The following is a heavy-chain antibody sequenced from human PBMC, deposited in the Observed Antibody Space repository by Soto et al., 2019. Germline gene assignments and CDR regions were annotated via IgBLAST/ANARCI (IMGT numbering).Heavy chain of an antibody. V-gene: IGHV3-21*02. CDR2: ISGGGEYV. CDR1: GFTFSNYG. D-gene: IGHD6-13*01. J-gene: IGHJ6*02. CDR3: ATDGAAGAAMGV. Sequence: EMKLVESGGGLVKPGGSLRLSCAASGFTFSNYGMNWARQSPGKGLEWVSSISGGGEYVGYADSLKGRLTISRDNAKKSLYLQLSSLTADDTAVYYCATDGAAGAAMGVWGQGTTVTVSS.